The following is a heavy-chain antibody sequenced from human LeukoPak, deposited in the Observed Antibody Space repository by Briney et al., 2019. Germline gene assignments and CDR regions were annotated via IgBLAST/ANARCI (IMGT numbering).Heavy chain of an antibody. CDR2: IYYSGST. V-gene: IGHV4-31*03. D-gene: IGHD3-9*01. Sequence: PSETLSLTCTVSGGSISSGGYYWSWIRQHPGKGLEWIGYIYYSGSTYYNPSLKSRVTISVDTSKNQFSLKLSSVTAADTAVYYCARGPRRYFDWSLNAYEYYFDYWGQGTLVTVSS. J-gene: IGHJ4*02. CDR3: ARGPRRYFDWSLNAYEYYFDY. CDR1: GGSISSGGYY.